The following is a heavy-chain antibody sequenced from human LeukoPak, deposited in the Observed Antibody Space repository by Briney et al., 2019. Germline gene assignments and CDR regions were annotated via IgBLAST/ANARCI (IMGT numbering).Heavy chain of an antibody. D-gene: IGHD6-19*01. J-gene: IGHJ4*02. CDR3: AKEQLYSSGWYYFDY. V-gene: IGHV3-23*01. Sequence: PGGSLRLSCAASGFTFSSYAMSWVRQAPGKGLEWVLAISGSGGSTYYADSVKGRFTISGDNSKNTLYLQMNSLRAEDTAVYYCAKEQLYSSGWYYFDYWGQGTLVTVSS. CDR2: ISGSGGST. CDR1: GFTFSSYA.